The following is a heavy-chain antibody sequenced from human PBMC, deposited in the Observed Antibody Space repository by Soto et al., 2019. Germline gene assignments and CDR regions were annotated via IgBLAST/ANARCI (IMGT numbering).Heavy chain of an antibody. CDR3: SRARVTDYNSSDYHSYCAIDV. D-gene: IGHD3-22*01. V-gene: IGHV4-31*02. J-gene: IGHJ6*02. Sequence: SQTLSLTCVVSGGPASGYDLSWAWIRHLPGKGPKWLAIVSHTGTTYYNPSLESRVSMSVVTSQNQFSLILASVTAADTAVYYCSRARVTDYNSSDYHSYCAIDVWGQGTSV. CDR1: GGPASGYDLS. CDR2: VSHTGTT.